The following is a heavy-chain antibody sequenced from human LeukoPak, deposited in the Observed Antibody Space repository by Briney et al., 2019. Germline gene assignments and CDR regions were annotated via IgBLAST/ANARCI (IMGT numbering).Heavy chain of an antibody. CDR1: GGSISSYY. V-gene: IGHV4-59*01. J-gene: IGHJ4*02. CDR3: ARVDSSGYYLFDY. CDR2: IYYSGST. Sequence: SETLSLTCTVPGGSISSYYWSWIRQPPGKGLEWIGYIYYSGSTNYNPSLKSRVTISVDTSKNQFSLKLSSVTAADTAVYYCARVDSSGYYLFDYWGQGTLVTVSS. D-gene: IGHD3-22*01.